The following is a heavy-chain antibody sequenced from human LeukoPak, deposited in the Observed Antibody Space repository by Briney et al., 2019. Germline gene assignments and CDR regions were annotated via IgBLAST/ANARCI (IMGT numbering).Heavy chain of an antibody. CDR2: IYTTGST. D-gene: IGHD6-13*01. CDR1: GGSISSGSYY. CDR3: ARVIAAKLDP. V-gene: IGHV4-61*02. J-gene: IGHJ5*02. Sequence: SETLSLTCTVSGGSISSGSYYWSWIRQPAGKGLEWIGRIYTTGSTNSNPSLKSRVTISVDTSKNQFSLKLNSVTAADTAVYYCARVIAAKLDPWGQGTLVTVSS.